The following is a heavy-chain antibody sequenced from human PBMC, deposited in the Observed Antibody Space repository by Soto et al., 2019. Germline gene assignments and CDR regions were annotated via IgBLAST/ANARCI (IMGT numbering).Heavy chain of an antibody. CDR2: VDNSGSVT. Sequence: GGSLRLSCVASGITFNTFAMTWVRQAPGKGLEWVSSVDNSGSVTYYADSVKGRFTTSRDNSKSTLYLQMNSLRGDDMATYYCARIASGSYSDFWGQGTLVTVSS. D-gene: IGHD1-26*01. J-gene: IGHJ4*02. CDR1: GITFNTFA. V-gene: IGHV3-23*05. CDR3: ARIASGSYSDF.